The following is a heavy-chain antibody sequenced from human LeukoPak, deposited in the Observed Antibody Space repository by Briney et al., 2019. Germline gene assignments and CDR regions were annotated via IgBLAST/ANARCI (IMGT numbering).Heavy chain of an antibody. D-gene: IGHD3-3*01. J-gene: IGHJ3*02. CDR3: ARQRDYDFWRGDAFDI. CDR2: IYHSGST. CDR1: GGSISSYY. Sequence: PSETLSLTCTVSGGSISSYYWSWIRQPPGKGLEWIGYIYHSGSTYYNPSLKSRVTISVDRSKNQFSLKLSSVTAADTAVYYCARQRDYDFWRGDAFDIWGQGTMVTVSS. V-gene: IGHV4-59*08.